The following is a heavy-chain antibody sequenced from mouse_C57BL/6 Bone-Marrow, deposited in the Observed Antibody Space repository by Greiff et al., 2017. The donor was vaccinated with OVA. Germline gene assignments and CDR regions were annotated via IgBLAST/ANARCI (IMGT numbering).Heavy chain of an antibody. CDR3: AGGFGSYAMDY. V-gene: IGHV1-50*01. J-gene: IGHJ4*01. Sequence: QVQLQQSGAELVKPGASVKLSCKASGYTFTSYWMQWVKQRPGQGLEWIGEIDPSDSYTNYNQKFKGKATLTVDTSSSTAYMQLSSLTSEDSAVYYCAGGFGSYAMDYWGQGTSVTVSS. CDR1: GYTFTSYW. D-gene: IGHD3-1*01. CDR2: IDPSDSYT.